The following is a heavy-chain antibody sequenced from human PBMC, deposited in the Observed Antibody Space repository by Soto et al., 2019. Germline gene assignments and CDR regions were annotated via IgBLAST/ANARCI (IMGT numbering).Heavy chain of an antibody. J-gene: IGHJ3*01. CDR1: GGTFCSCY. CDR3: ANPAPSYWGGDCLEPFDV. Sequence: ASVKVSCQVSGGTFCSCYMSGVRQATGRGLEWMGGIISIFGTANYAQKFHGRVTINTDESTSTAYMELSSLRSQDTAVYYCANPAPSYWGGDCLEPFDVWRQGTMVTVSS. CDR2: IISIFGTA. D-gene: IGHD2-21*02. V-gene: IGHV1-69*05.